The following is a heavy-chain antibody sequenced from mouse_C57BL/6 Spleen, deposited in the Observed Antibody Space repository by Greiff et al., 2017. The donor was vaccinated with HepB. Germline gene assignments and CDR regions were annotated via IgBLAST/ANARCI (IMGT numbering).Heavy chain of an antibody. Sequence: VKLQQSGPGLVQPSQSLSITCTVSGFSLTSYGVHWVRQSPGKGLEWLGVIWRGGSTDYNAAFMSRLSITKDNSKSQVFFKMNSLQADDTAIYYCAKVPYYGSDYYYAMDYWGQGTSVTVSS. V-gene: IGHV2-5*01. CDR2: IWRGGST. CDR1: GFSLTSYG. J-gene: IGHJ4*01. D-gene: IGHD1-1*01. CDR3: AKVPYYGSDYYYAMDY.